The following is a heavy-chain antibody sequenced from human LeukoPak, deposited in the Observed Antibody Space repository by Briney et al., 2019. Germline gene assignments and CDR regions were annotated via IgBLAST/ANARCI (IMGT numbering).Heavy chain of an antibody. CDR2: IKQDGSEK. J-gene: IGHJ4*02. D-gene: IGHD2-2*01. Sequence: GGSLRLSCTASGFTLSSYWMSWVRQAPGKGLEWVANIKQDGSEKYYVDSVKGRFTISRDNAKNSLYLQMNSLRAEDAAVYYCARDTYVDYWSQGTLVTVSS. V-gene: IGHV3-7*01. CDR3: ARDTYVDY. CDR1: GFTLSSYW.